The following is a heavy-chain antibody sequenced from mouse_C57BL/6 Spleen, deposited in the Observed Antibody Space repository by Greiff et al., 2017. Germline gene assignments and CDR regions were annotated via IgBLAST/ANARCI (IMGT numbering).Heavy chain of an antibody. Sequence: VQLQQSGPELVKPGASVKISCKASGYSFTDYNMNWVKQSNGTSLEWIGVITPNSGTTSYNQKFKGKATLTVDQSSSTAYMQLNGLTSEDSAVYYCARGATVVDFAYWGKGTLGTVSA. V-gene: IGHV1-39*01. CDR3: ARGATVVDFAY. D-gene: IGHD1-1*01. CDR1: GYSFTDYN. J-gene: IGHJ3*01. CDR2: ITPNSGTT.